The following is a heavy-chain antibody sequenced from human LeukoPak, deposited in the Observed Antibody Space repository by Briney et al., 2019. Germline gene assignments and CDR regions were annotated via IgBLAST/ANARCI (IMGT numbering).Heavy chain of an antibody. CDR3: AKKLSRHIVVVTTRNDAFDI. V-gene: IGHV3-23*01. J-gene: IGHJ3*02. Sequence: GGSLRLSCAASGFTFSSYAMNWVRQAPGKGLEWVSTISGSGGSTYYADSVKGRFTISRDNSKNTLYLQMNSLRAGGTAVYYCAKKLSRHIVVVTTRNDAFDIWGQGTMVTVSS. CDR1: GFTFSSYA. D-gene: IGHD2-21*02. CDR2: ISGSGGST.